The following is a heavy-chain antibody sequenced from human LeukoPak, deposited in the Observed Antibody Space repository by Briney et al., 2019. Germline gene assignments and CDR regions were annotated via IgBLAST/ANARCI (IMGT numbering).Heavy chain of an antibody. CDR3: ARTYYYDSSGYYDEVGNWFDP. CDR2: IFPDDSDT. J-gene: IGHJ5*02. CDR1: GYSFTSYW. V-gene: IGHV5-51*01. Sequence: GESLKISCKGSGYSFTSYWIGWVRQMPGKGLEWMGIIFPDDSDTRYSPSFQGQVTISADKSISTAYLQWSSLKASDTAMYYCARTYYYDSSGYYDEVGNWFDPWGQGTLVTVSS. D-gene: IGHD3-22*01.